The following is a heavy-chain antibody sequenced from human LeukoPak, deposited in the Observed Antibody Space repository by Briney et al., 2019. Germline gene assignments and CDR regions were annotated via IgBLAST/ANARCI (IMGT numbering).Heavy chain of an antibody. V-gene: IGHV3-33*06. CDR1: GFTFSSYG. CDR2: IWYDGSNK. D-gene: IGHD6-19*01. Sequence: QPGRSLRLSCAASGFTFSSYGMHWVRQAPGKGLEWVAVIWYDGSNKYYADSVKGRFTISRDNSKNTLYLQMNSLRAEDTALYYCAKDIGSGWFYGMDVWGQGTTVTVSS. CDR3: AKDIGSGWFYGMDV. J-gene: IGHJ6*02.